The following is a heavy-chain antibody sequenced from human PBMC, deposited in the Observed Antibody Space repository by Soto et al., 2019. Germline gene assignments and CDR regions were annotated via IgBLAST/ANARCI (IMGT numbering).Heavy chain of an antibody. V-gene: IGHV4-61*01. CDR1: AGSVSGDTHY. CDR2: IYNSGST. CDR3: ARGYRTSWYWFDL. Sequence: QAQLQESGPGPVKPSETLSLTCTVSAGSVSGDTHYWSWIRQPPGKGLEWIGYIYNSGSTNYNPSLKSRVTISVDTSKNQFSLKLSSVTAADTAVYYCARGYRTSWYWFDLWGRGTLVTVYS. J-gene: IGHJ2*01. D-gene: IGHD6-13*01.